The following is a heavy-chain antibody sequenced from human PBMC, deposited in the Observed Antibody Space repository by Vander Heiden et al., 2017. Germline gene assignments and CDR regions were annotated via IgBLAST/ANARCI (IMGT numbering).Heavy chain of an antibody. CDR1: GYSFTSYW. CDR2: IYPGDSDT. J-gene: IGHJ4*02. D-gene: IGHD3-22*01. Sequence: EVQLVQSGAAVKKPGESLKISCKGSGYSFTSYWIGWVRQMPGKGLEWMGIIYPGDSDTRYSPSFQGQVTISADKSISTAYLQWSSLKASDTAMYYCARLRDYYDSSGLYYFDYWGQGTLVTVSS. V-gene: IGHV5-51*01. CDR3: ARLRDYYDSSGLYYFDY.